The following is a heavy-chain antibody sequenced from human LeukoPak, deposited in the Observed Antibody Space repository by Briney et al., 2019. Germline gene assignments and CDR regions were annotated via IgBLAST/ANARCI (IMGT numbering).Heavy chain of an antibody. J-gene: IGHJ4*02. CDR3: ARRYYDFWSGYSHFDY. D-gene: IGHD3-3*01. Sequence: GGSLRLSCAASGFTFSSYWMSWVRQAPGKGLEWVANIKQDGSEKYYVDSVKGRFTISRDNAKNSLYLQMNSLRAEDTAVYYCARRYYDFWSGYSHFDYWGQGTLVTVSS. CDR1: GFTFSSYW. V-gene: IGHV3-7*03. CDR2: IKQDGSEK.